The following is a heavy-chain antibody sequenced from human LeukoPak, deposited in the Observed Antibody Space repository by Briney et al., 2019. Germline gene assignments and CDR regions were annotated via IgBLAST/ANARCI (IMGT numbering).Heavy chain of an antibody. J-gene: IGHJ3*02. V-gene: IGHV1-18*01. Sequence: ASLKVSCKASGYTFTNYGIHWVRQAPGQGLEWMGWISAYNGNTNSAQKLQGRVTMTTDTSTSTAYMELRSLRSDDTAVYYCARDYYYGGGIDAFDIWGQGTMVTVSS. D-gene: IGHD3-10*01. CDR2: ISAYNGNT. CDR1: GYTFTNYG. CDR3: ARDYYYGGGIDAFDI.